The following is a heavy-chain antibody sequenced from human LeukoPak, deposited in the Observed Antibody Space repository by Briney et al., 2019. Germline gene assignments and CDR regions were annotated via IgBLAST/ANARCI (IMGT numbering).Heavy chain of an antibody. CDR1: GGSISAYY. CDR3: AREAAVGTGGFDY. V-gene: IGHV4-59*01. J-gene: IGHJ4*02. Sequence: TSETLSLTCTVSGGSISAYYWRWIRQPPGKGLEWIGYIYNSGSANYNPSLQSRVTILIDTSKKQFSLKVSSVTAADTAVYYCAREAAVGTGGFDYWGQGTLVTVSS. CDR2: IYNSGSA. D-gene: IGHD6-13*01.